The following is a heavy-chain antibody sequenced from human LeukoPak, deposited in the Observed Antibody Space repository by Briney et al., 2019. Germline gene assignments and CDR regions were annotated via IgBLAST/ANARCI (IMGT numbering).Heavy chain of an antibody. CDR3: ARENREVLNWFDP. CDR1: GGSISTYY. D-gene: IGHD2/OR15-2a*01. CDR2: MYYSGST. Sequence: NPSETLSLTCSVSGGSISTYYWSWIRQPPGKGLEWIGYMYYSGSTNYNPSLKSRVTISVDTSKNQFSLKLSSVTAADTAVYYCARENREVLNWFDPWGQGTLVTVSS. V-gene: IGHV4-59*01. J-gene: IGHJ5*02.